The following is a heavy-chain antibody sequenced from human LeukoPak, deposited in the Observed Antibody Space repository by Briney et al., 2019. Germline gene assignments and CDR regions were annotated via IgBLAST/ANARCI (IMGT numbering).Heavy chain of an antibody. CDR1: GYTFTGYY. Sequence: ASVKVSCKASGYTFTGYYMHWVRQAPGQGLEWMGWINPNSGGTNYAQKFQGRVTMTRDTSISTAYMELSRLRSDDTAVYYCARVLYYGSGSYLDYRGQGTLVTVSS. D-gene: IGHD3-10*01. CDR3: ARVLYYGSGSYLDY. J-gene: IGHJ4*02. CDR2: INPNSGGT. V-gene: IGHV1-2*02.